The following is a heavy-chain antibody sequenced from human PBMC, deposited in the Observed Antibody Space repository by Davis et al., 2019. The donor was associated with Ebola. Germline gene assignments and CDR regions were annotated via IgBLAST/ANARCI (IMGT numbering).Heavy chain of an antibody. Sequence: PGGSLRLSCAASEFTFSTYWMHWVRQAPGKGLVWVSRVSSDGSYTSYADSVKGRFTISRDNAKNTLYLQMNTLRAEDTAVYYCAARGHDDGDPPLDSWGQGTLVTVSS. CDR2: VSSDGSYT. D-gene: IGHD4-17*01. CDR1: EFTFSTYW. V-gene: IGHV3-74*01. CDR3: AARGHDDGDPPLDS. J-gene: IGHJ5*01.